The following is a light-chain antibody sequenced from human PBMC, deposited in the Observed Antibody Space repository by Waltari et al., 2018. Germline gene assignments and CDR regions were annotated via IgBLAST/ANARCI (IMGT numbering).Light chain of an antibody. J-gene: IGLJ3*02. CDR3: SSFTSSSTWV. CDR1: TSDLGGYNY. Sequence: QSALTQPASVSGSPGQSITISCTGTTSDLGGYNYVSWYQQHPGKAPKLMIYDVSSRPSVVSNRFSGSKSGNTDSLIISGLQAEDEADYYCSSFTSSSTWVFGGGTKLTVL. CDR2: DVS. V-gene: IGLV2-14*01.